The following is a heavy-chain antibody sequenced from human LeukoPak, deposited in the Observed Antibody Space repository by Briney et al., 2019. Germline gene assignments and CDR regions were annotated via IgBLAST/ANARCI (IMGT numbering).Heavy chain of an antibody. D-gene: IGHD2-21*01. J-gene: IGHJ4*02. CDR3: ARDYHCGGNDCSWVDY. CDR1: GGSISSGNYY. Sequence: SETLSLTCTVSGGSISSGNYYWSWIRQPPGKGLEWIGYIHHSGSTYYNPSLNSRVTVSVDRSKNRFSLKMTSVSAADTAVYYCARDYHCGGNDCSWVDYWGQGTLVTVSS. CDR2: IHHSGST. V-gene: IGHV4-30-2*01.